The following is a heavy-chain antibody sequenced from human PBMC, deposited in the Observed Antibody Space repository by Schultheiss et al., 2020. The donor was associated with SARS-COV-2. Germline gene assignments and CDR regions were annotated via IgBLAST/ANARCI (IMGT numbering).Heavy chain of an antibody. D-gene: IGHD6-19*01. J-gene: IGHJ4*02. V-gene: IGHV3-30*18. CDR1: GFTFSSYG. CDR2: ISYDGSNK. Sequence: GGSLRLSCAASGFTFSSYGMHWVRQAPGKGLEWVAVISYDGSNKYYADSVKGRFTISRDNAKNSLYLQMNSLRAEDTAVYYCAKEQWLLPRDWGQGTLVTVSS. CDR3: AKEQWLLPRD.